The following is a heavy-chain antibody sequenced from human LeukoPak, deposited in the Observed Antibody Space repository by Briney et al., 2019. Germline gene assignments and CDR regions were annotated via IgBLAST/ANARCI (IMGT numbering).Heavy chain of an antibody. J-gene: IGHJ4*02. V-gene: IGHV3-30-3*01. Sequence: GGSLRLSCAASGFTFSRYAMHWVRQAPGKGLEWVAFMSYDGSDKYYPDSVKGRFTISRDNSKNTLYLQMNSLRAEDTAVYYCARVEWLLGPFDYWGQGTLVTVSS. CDR2: MSYDGSDK. D-gene: IGHD5-12*01. CDR1: GFTFSRYA. CDR3: ARVEWLLGPFDY.